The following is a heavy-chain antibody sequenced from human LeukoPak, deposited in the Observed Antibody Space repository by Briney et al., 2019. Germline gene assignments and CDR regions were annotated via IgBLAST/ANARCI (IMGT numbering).Heavy chain of an antibody. CDR3: ARAQDSRFDY. CDR1: GFTVSSNY. Sequence: GGSLRLSCAASGFTVSSNYMSWVRQAPGKGLEWVSSISSSSSYIYYADSVKGRFTISRDNAKNSLYLQMNSLRAEDTAVYYCARAQDSRFDYWGQGTLVTVSS. D-gene: IGHD6-13*01. V-gene: IGHV3-21*01. CDR2: ISSSSSYI. J-gene: IGHJ4*02.